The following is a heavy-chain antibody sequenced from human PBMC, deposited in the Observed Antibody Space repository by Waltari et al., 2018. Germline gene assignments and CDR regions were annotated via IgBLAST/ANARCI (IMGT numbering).Heavy chain of an antibody. CDR1: GGSISNYH. D-gene: IGHD3-10*01. Sequence: QVQLQESGPGLVKPSETLSLPCPVSGGSISNYHWSWIRQPPGRGLEWIGYIYYSGSTTYNPSLKSRISMSLDTSRNQFSLKMSSVTADDTAVYYCAGDYDSGSYRFDFWGQGTLVTVSS. J-gene: IGHJ4*02. CDR2: IYYSGST. V-gene: IGHV4-59*01. CDR3: AGDYDSGSYRFDF.